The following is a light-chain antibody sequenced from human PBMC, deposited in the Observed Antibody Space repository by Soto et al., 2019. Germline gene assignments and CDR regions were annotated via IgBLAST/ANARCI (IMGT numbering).Light chain of an antibody. V-gene: IGLV2-14*01. CDR3: SSYISSSIVV. CDR2: EVN. J-gene: IGLJ2*01. Sequence: QSVLTQPASVSGSPGQSITISCTGTSSDVGGYNHVSWYQQHPGKAPKLMISEVNNRPSGVSNRFSGSKSGNTASLSISGLQAEDEADYYCSSYISSSIVVFGGGTKVTVL. CDR1: SSDVGGYNH.